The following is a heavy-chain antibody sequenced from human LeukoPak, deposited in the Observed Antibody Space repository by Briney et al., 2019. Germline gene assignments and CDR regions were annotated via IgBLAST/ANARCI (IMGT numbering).Heavy chain of an antibody. CDR2: IYYSGST. Sequence: PSETLSLTCTVSGGSISSSSYYWGWIRQPPGKGLEWIGSIYYSGSTYYNPSLKSRVTISVDTSKNQFSLKLSSVTAADTAVYYCARDWYGTAGSWGQGTLVTVSS. V-gene: IGHV4-39*07. D-gene: IGHD4-17*01. CDR1: GGSISSSSYY. CDR3: ARDWYGTAGS. J-gene: IGHJ5*02.